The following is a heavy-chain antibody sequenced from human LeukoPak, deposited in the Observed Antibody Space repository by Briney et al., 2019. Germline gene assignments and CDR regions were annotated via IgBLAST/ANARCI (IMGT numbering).Heavy chain of an antibody. CDR2: INPNSGGT. J-gene: IGHJ3*02. D-gene: IGHD6-13*01. Sequence: GASVKVPCKASGYTFTGYYMHWVRQAPGQGLERMGWINPNSGGTNYAQKFQGRVTMTRDTSISTAYMELSRLRSDDTAVYYCARVYPTMYSSSWAGAFDIWGQGTMVTVSS. CDR3: ARVYPTMYSSSWAGAFDI. CDR1: GYTFTGYY. V-gene: IGHV1-2*02.